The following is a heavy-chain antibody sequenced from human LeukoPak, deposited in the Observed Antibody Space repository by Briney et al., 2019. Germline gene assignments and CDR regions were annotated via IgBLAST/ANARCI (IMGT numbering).Heavy chain of an antibody. CDR2: INPNSGDT. V-gene: IGHV1-2*02. CDR3: ARVGSSGWYVHPTLDY. J-gene: IGHJ4*02. Sequence: ASVKVSCKASGYSFTFYYMHWVRQAPGQGLEWMGWINPNSGDTNYAQKSQGRVTATGDTSISTAYMERSRLRSDDTALYYCARVGSSGWYVHPTLDYWGQGTLVTVSS. CDR1: GYSFTFYY. D-gene: IGHD6-19*01.